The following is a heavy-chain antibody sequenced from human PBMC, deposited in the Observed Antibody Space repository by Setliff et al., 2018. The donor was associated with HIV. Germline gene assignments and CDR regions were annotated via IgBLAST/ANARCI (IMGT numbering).Heavy chain of an antibody. V-gene: IGHV3-30*19. CDR1: GFMFTSYG. CDR3: ARDFASGWCNWFDP. D-gene: IGHD6-19*01. Sequence: GGSLRLSCTTSGFMFTSYGIHWVRQAPGKGLEWVAMVYLDGTSIYYADSVRGRFTISRDNSKNTVSLQMDSLRVEDTAVYYCARDFASGWCNWFDPWGQGTLVTVS. CDR2: VYLDGTSI. J-gene: IGHJ5*02.